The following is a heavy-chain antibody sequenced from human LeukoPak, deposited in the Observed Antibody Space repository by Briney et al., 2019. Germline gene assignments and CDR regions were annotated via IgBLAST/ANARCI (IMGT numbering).Heavy chain of an antibody. CDR3: ARVLWFGEFWYYFDY. V-gene: IGHV4-59*01. Sequence: PSETLSLTCSVSDGSISSYYWSWIRQPPGKGLEWIGYIYYSGTTNYNPSLKSRPTISVDTSKNQFSLKLSSVTPADTAVYYCARVLWFGEFWYYFDYWGQGTLVTVSS. D-gene: IGHD3-10*01. J-gene: IGHJ4*02. CDR1: DGSISSYY. CDR2: IYYSGTT.